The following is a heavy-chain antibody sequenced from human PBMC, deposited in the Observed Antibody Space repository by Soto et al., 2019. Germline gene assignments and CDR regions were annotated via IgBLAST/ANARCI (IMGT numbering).Heavy chain of an antibody. CDR1: GFTFSSYA. J-gene: IGHJ6*03. CDR2: ISGSGGST. D-gene: IGHD6-13*01. CDR3: AKADRGQPNNYYMDV. Sequence: EVQLLESGGGLVQPGGSLRLSCAASGFTFSSYAMSWVRQAPGKGLEWVSAISGSGGSTYYADSMKGRFTISRDNSKNRLYLQMNSLRAEDTTVYYCAKADRGQPNNYYMDVWGKGTTVTVSS. V-gene: IGHV3-23*01.